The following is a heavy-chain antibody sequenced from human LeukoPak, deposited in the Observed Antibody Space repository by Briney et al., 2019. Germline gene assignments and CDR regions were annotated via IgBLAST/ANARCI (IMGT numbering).Heavy chain of an antibody. CDR1: GYIFDNYW. D-gene: IGHD3-10*01. V-gene: IGHV5-51*01. J-gene: IGHJ5*02. CDR2: IFPRDSDI. Sequence: GESLKISCKGSGYIFDNYWIGWVRQMPGKGLEWVAIIFPRDSDIRYSPSFQGQVTVSVDKSISTAYLQWSSLKVSDTAMYYCARLLHYGSGSYLGAGVDLWGQGTLVTVSS. CDR3: ARLLHYGSGSYLGAGVDL.